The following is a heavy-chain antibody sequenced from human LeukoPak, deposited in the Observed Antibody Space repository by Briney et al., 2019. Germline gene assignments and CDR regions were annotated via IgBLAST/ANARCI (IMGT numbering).Heavy chain of an antibody. J-gene: IGHJ4*02. V-gene: IGHV4-39*01. Sequence: SETLSLTCTVSGGSISSSSYYWGWIRQPPGKGLEWIGSIYYSGSTYYNPSLRSRVTISVDTSKNQFSLKLSSVTAADTAVYYCARHGGVRYDFWSGYSDPYYFDYWGQGTLVTVSS. CDR1: GGSISSSSYY. CDR2: IYYSGST. CDR3: ARHGGVRYDFWSGYSDPYYFDY. D-gene: IGHD3-3*01.